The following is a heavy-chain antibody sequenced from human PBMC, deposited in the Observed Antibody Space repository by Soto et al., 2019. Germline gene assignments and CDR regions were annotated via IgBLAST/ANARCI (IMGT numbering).Heavy chain of an antibody. J-gene: IGHJ4*02. CDR2: VYYTGST. CDR1: GDSISTFY. V-gene: IGHV4-59*01. D-gene: IGHD3-22*01. CDR3: ARGRTVRNYADESSDYLYFFDY. Sequence: PSETLSLTCTVSGDSISTFYWGWMRQSPGKELEWIGYVYYTGSTNYNPSLKSRVTISVDRSKNQFSLKLTSANAADTAVYYCARGRTVRNYADESSDYLYFFDYWGQGTQVTVSS.